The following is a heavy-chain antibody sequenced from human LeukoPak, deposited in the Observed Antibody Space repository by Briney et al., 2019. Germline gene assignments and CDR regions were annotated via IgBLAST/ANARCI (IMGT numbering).Heavy chain of an antibody. Sequence: ASVKVSCNASGYTFTGYYMHWVRQAPGQGLEWMGWINPNSGGTNYAQKFQGRVTMTRDTSISTAYMELSRLRSDDTAVYYCARAPYYYDSSGYPPPFDYWGQGTPVTVSS. CDR1: GYTFTGYY. J-gene: IGHJ4*02. V-gene: IGHV1-2*02. CDR3: ARAPYYYDSSGYPPPFDY. CDR2: INPNSGGT. D-gene: IGHD3-22*01.